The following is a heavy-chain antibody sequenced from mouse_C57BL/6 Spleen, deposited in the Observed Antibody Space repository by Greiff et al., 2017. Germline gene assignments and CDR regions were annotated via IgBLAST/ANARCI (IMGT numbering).Heavy chain of an antibody. Sequence: QVQLQQPGAELVKPGASVKLSCKASGYTFTSYWMHWVKQRPGQGLEWIGMIHPNSGSTNYNEKFKSKATLTVDKSSSTAYMQLSSLTSEDSAVYYCARFTTVVEYYFDYWGQGTTLTVSS. J-gene: IGHJ2*01. CDR2: IHPNSGST. CDR1: GYTFTSYW. CDR3: ARFTTVVEYYFDY. V-gene: IGHV1-64*01. D-gene: IGHD1-1*01.